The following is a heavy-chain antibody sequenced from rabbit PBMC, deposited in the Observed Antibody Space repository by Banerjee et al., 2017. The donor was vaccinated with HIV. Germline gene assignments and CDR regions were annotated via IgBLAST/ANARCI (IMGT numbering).Heavy chain of an antibody. Sequence: QEQLVESGGGLVQPEGSLTLTCKASGFSFSDKAVMCWVRQAPGKGLEWIACIDTGSSGFTYFATWAKGRFTCSKTSSTTVTLQMTRLTAADTATYFCARDTSSSFSSYGMDLWGPGTLVTVS. V-gene: IGHV1S45*01. J-gene: IGHJ6*01. CDR3: ARDTSSSFSSYGMDL. CDR2: IDTGSSGFT. D-gene: IGHD1-1*01. CDR1: GFSFSDKAV.